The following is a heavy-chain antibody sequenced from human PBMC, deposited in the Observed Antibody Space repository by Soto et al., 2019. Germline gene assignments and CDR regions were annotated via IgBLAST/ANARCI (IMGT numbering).Heavy chain of an antibody. D-gene: IGHD3-10*01. CDR3: ARDIVYYGSGVYFDY. CDR1: GFTFSSYS. CDR2: ISSSSSTI. J-gene: IGHJ4*02. V-gene: IGHV3-48*01. Sequence: PGGSLRLSCAASGFTFSSYSMNWVRQAPGKGLEWVSYISSSSSTIYYADSVKGRFTISRDNAKNSLYLQMNSLRAEDTAVYYCARDIVYYGSGVYFDYWGQGTLVTVSS.